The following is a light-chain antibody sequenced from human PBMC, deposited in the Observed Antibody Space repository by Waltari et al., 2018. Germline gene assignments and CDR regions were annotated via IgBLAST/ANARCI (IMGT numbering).Light chain of an antibody. V-gene: IGKV1-5*01. Sequence: DIQMTQSPSTLSASVGDRVTITCRASQSISTWLAWYQQKPGKAPKLLIYDAYSLESGVPSRFSGSGSGTEFTLTIISLQPDDFATYYCQLSNTNSWTFGQGTKVEIK. CDR1: QSISTW. J-gene: IGKJ1*01. CDR2: DAY. CDR3: QLSNTNSWT.